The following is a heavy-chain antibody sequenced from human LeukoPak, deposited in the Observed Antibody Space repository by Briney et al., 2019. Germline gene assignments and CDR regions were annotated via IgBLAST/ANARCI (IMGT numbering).Heavy chain of an antibody. CDR2: IYHSGST. J-gene: IGHJ1*01. D-gene: IGHD3-22*01. V-gene: IGHV4-30-2*01. CDR1: GGSISSGGYS. CDR3: ARAVDSSAFSPFQH. Sequence: PSETLSLTCAVSGGSISSGGYSWSWIRQPPGKGLEWIGYIYHSGSTYYNPSLKSRVTISVDRSKNQFSLKLKSVTAADTAVYYCARAVDSSAFSPFQHWGQGTLVTVSS.